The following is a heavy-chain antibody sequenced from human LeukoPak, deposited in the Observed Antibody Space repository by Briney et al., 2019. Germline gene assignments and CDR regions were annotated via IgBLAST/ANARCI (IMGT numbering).Heavy chain of an antibody. J-gene: IGHJ5*02. CDR1: GFTFSDYY. CDR3: ARDQGGGWYGANPPNH. D-gene: IGHD6-19*01. CDR2: ISSSSSTI. V-gene: IGHV3-11*04. Sequence: GGSLRLSCAASGFTFSDYYMSWVRQAPGKGLEWVSYISSSSSTIYYADSVKGRFTISRDNAKNSLYLQMNSLRAEDTAVYYCARDQGGGWYGANPPNHWGQGTLVTVSS.